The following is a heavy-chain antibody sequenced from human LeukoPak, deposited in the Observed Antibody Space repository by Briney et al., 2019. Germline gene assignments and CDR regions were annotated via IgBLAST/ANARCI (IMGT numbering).Heavy chain of an antibody. D-gene: IGHD3-10*01. CDR1: GFTFSSYG. Sequence: PGRSLRLSCAASGFTFSSYGMHWVRQAPGKGLEWGAFISYDGSNKYCADSVKGRFTISRDNSKNTLYLQMNSLRAEDTAVYYCAKQVSYYYGSGSRNNWFDPWGQGTLVTVSS. CDR2: ISYDGSNK. CDR3: AKQVSYYYGSGSRNNWFDP. V-gene: IGHV3-30*18. J-gene: IGHJ5*02.